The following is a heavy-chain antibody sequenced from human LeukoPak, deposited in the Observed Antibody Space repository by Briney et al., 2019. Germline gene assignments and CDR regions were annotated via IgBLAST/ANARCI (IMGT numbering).Heavy chain of an antibody. Sequence: SETLSLTCAVYGGSFSGYYWSWIRQPPGKGLEWIGEINHSGSTNYNPSLKSRVTISVDTSKNQFSLKLSSVTAADTAVYYCARDAGPDYYGSGSYYTDNWFDPWGQGTLVTVSS. CDR2: INHSGST. V-gene: IGHV4-34*01. CDR3: ARDAGPDYYGSGSYYTDNWFDP. D-gene: IGHD3-10*01. CDR1: GGSFSGYY. J-gene: IGHJ5*02.